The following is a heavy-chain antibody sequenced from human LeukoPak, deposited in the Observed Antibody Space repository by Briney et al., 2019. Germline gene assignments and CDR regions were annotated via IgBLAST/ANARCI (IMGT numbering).Heavy chain of an antibody. D-gene: IGHD1-1*01. CDR2: ISWNSGSI. V-gene: IGHV3-9*01. CDR3: AKDMATGATRGYIDY. J-gene: IGHJ4*02. Sequence: GGALRLSCAASGFTFHDYAMHWVRPAPGKGLDGVSGISWNSGSIGYADSVKGRFTISRDNAKNSLYLQMNSLRAEDTALYYCAKDMATGATRGYIDYSGQGTLVTVSS. CDR1: GFTFHDYA.